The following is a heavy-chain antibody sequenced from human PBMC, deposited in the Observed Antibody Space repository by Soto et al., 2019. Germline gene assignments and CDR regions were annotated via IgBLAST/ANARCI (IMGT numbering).Heavy chain of an antibody. J-gene: IGHJ4*02. D-gene: IGHD3-3*01. Sequence: EVQLVESGGGLVQPGGPLRLSCAASGFTVSNLYMTWVRQAPGKGLQWVAVISSGGSTYYADSVKGRFTISRDNSKNTLYLEMNSLRAEDTAVYYCARDTLGGAYDFLHGGQGTLVTVSS. CDR1: GFTVSNLY. CDR2: ISSGGST. CDR3: ARDTLGGAYDFLH. V-gene: IGHV3-66*01.